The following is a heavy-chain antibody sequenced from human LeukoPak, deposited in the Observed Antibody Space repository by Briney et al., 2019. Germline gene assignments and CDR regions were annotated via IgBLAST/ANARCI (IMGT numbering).Heavy chain of an antibody. CDR1: GGSISSGDYY. Sequence: SETLSLTCTVSGGSISSGDYYWSWIRQPPGKGLEWIGYIYYSGSTYYNPPLKSRVTISVDTSKNQFSLKLSSVTAADTAVYYCAREVGGGQKQTPRRGPCNWFDPWGQGTLVTVSS. CDR3: AREVGGGQKQTPRRGPCNWFDP. V-gene: IGHV4-30-4*01. J-gene: IGHJ5*02. CDR2: IYYSGST. D-gene: IGHD3-16*01.